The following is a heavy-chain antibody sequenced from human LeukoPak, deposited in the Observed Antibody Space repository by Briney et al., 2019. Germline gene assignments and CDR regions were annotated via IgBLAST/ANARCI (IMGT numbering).Heavy chain of an antibody. CDR3: ARDYGYGYSDY. J-gene: IGHJ4*02. V-gene: IGHV4-38-2*02. Sequence: SETLSLTCTVSGYSITSGHYWGWIRQPPGKGLEWIARIHHSGNTYYNPSLKSRVTISVDTSKNQFSLKLSSVTAADTAVYYCARDYGYGYSDYWGQGTLVTVSS. D-gene: IGHD5-18*01. CDR1: GYSITSGHY. CDR2: IHHSGNT.